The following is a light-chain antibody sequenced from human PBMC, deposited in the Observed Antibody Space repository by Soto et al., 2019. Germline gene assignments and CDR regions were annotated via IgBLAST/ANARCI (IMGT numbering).Light chain of an antibody. V-gene: IGKV3-15*01. Sequence: EIVMTQSPATLSVSPGERATLSCRASQNVSNNLAWYQKKPGQAPRLLIYGASTRATGIPARFSGSGSGTEFTLTISSLQSEDFAVYYCQQYNTWWTFGPGTRVEIK. CDR1: QNVSNN. J-gene: IGKJ1*01. CDR3: QQYNTWWT. CDR2: GAS.